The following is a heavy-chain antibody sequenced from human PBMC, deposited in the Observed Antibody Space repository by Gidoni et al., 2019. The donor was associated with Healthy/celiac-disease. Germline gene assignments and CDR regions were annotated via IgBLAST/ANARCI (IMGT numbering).Heavy chain of an antibody. CDR2: IRSKAYGGTT. J-gene: IGHJ5*02. V-gene: IGHV3-49*05. Sequence: EVQLVESGGGMVKPGRSLRRSCTASGFTFGAYGMRCLRAAPRKGREWLVLIRSKAYGGTTEYAASVKGRFTISRDDSNSIAYLQMYSLKTEYTAVYYCTRGSLPQYCSSTSCSTNWFDPWGQGPLVTVSS. CDR1: GFTFGAYG. CDR3: TRGSLPQYCSSTSCSTNWFDP. D-gene: IGHD2-2*01.